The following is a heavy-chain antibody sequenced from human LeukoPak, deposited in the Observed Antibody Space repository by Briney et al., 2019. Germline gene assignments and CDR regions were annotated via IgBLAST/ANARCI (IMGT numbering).Heavy chain of an antibody. CDR2: MNPNSGNT. Sequence: ASVKVSCKASGYTFTSYDINWVRQATGQGLEWMGWMNPNSGNTGYAQKFQGRVTMTRNTSISTAYMELSSLRSEDTAVYYCARGVAAQGNYYYYYMDVWGKGTTVTVSS. CDR1: GYTFTSYD. D-gene: IGHD6-6*01. V-gene: IGHV1-8*01. J-gene: IGHJ6*03. CDR3: ARGVAAQGNYYYYYMDV.